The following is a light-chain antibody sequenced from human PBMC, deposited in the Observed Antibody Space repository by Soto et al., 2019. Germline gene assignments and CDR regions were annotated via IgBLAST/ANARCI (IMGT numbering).Light chain of an antibody. J-gene: IGLJ1*01. V-gene: IGLV2-14*03. CDR3: SSYTSTMTNV. CDR1: SSDVGGFNS. Sequence: QSVLTQPASVSGSPGQSITISCTGTSSDVGGFNSVSWYQLRPGTAPKLILYDVVDRPSGVSHRFSGSKSGNTASLTISGLQAADEADYFCSSYTSTMTNVFGSGTKLTVL. CDR2: DVV.